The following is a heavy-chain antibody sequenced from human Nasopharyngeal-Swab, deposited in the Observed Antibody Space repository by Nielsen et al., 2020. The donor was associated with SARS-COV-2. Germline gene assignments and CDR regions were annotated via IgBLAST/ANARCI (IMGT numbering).Heavy chain of an antibody. CDR2: IVVGSGNT. Sequence: SVKLSCKASGFSFTSSAVQWVRQARGPRLEWIGWIVVGSGNTNYAQKFQERVTITRDMSTSTAYMELSSLRSEDTAVYFCAAGVYYDFWSGYPPLDYWGQGTLVTVSS. D-gene: IGHD3-3*01. CDR1: GFSFTSSA. V-gene: IGHV1-58*01. J-gene: IGHJ4*02. CDR3: AAGVYYDFWSGYPPLDY.